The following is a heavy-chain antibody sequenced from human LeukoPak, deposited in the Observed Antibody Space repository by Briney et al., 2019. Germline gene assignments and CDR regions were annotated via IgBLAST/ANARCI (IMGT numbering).Heavy chain of an antibody. CDR2: TYYRSKWFN. J-gene: IGHJ4*02. V-gene: IGHV6-1*01. Sequence: SQTLSLTCAISGDSVSSNSVAWNWIRQSPSRGLEWLGRTYYRSKWFNDYAVSVKSRITINPDTSKNQFSLQLNSVTPEDTAVYYCARGWYSSGWYRFDYWGQGTLVTVSS. CDR1: GDSVSSNSVA. D-gene: IGHD6-19*01. CDR3: ARGWYSSGWYRFDY.